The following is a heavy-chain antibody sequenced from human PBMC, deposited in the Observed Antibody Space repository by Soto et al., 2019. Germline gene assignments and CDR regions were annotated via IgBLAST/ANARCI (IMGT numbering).Heavy chain of an antibody. CDR1: GFTFSSYS. CDR3: AIEGGDLNCFDP. J-gene: IGHJ5*02. V-gene: IGHV3-48*01. Sequence: EVQLVESGGGLVQPGGSLRLSCAASGFTFSSYSMNWVRQAPGKGLEWVSYISSSSSTIYYADSVKGRFTISRDNANNSLYLQMNSLRAEDTAVYYCAIEGGDLNCFDPWCQGTLVTVSS. CDR2: ISSSSSTI. D-gene: IGHD4-17*01.